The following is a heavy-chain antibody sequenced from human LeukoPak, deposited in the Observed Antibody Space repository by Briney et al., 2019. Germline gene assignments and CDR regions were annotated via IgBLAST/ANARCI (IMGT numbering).Heavy chain of an antibody. V-gene: IGHV4-38-2*01. CDR2: MFHSGNT. Sequence: SETLTLTCAVSGYTISSGYDWGCIRQPPGKGLEWIGSMFHSGNTYHNPSLKSRVTLSVDTSKNQFSLNLSSVAATDTAVYYCARIYGSSSGFDYWGQGTLVTVSS. CDR3: ARIYGSSSGFDY. CDR1: GYTISSGYD. D-gene: IGHD6-6*01. J-gene: IGHJ4*02.